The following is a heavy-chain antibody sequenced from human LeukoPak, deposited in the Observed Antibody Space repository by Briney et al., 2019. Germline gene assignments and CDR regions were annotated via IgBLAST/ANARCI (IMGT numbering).Heavy chain of an antibody. CDR2: ISSSSSYI. Sequence: GGSLRLSCAASGFTLSSYSMNWVRQAPGKGLEWVSSISSSSSYIYYADSVKGRFTISRDSAKNSLYLQMNSLRAEDTAVYYCAREDTSYYYGMDVWGQGTTVTVSS. CDR1: GFTLSSYS. CDR3: AREDTSYYYGMDV. V-gene: IGHV3-21*01. J-gene: IGHJ6*02.